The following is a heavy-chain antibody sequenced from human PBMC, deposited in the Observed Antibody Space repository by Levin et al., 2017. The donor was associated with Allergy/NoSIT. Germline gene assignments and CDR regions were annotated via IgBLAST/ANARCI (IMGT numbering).Heavy chain of an antibody. CDR3: ARDPGGDQSLDY. Sequence: ASETLSLTCVISGDSVSSNIAAWYWIRQSPSRGLEWVGRTYYRSKWNYDYAESVKGRITINPDTSKNQFSLQLNSVTPDDTAVYYCARDPGGDQSLDYWGQGTLVTVSS. CDR2: TYYRSKWNY. CDR1: GDSVSSNIAA. J-gene: IGHJ4*02. D-gene: IGHD3-16*01. V-gene: IGHV6-1*01.